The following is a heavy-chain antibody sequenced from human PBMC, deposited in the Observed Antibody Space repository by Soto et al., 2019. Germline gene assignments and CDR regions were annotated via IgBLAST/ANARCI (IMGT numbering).Heavy chain of an antibody. CDR1: GFPFDNYA. Sequence: RRLSCEASGFPFDNYAMRWVRQAPGKGLEWVSAISGGSPKEFYAESVKGRFTISRDNSKNTLFLEMNSLRADDAALYYCAKDFSRDSFSQKLSCGGDCYTLDSWGQRTQVTVSS. D-gene: IGHD2-21*02. CDR3: AKDFSRDSFSQKLSCGGDCYTLDS. J-gene: IGHJ4*02. V-gene: IGHV3-23*01. CDR2: ISGGSPKE.